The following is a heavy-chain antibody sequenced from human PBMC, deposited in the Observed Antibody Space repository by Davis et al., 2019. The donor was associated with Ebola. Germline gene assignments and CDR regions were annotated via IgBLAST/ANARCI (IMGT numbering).Heavy chain of an antibody. CDR2: ISSSSSTI. CDR3: ARVSILGYCSSTSCSRAAPVDY. Sequence: GESLKISCAASGFTFSSYSMNWVRQAPGKGLEWVSYISSSSSTIYYADSVKGRFTISRDNAKNSLYLQMNSLRDEDTAVYYCARVSILGYCSSTSCSRAAPVDYWGQGTLVTVSS. CDR1: GFTFSSYS. D-gene: IGHD2-2*01. V-gene: IGHV3-48*02. J-gene: IGHJ4*02.